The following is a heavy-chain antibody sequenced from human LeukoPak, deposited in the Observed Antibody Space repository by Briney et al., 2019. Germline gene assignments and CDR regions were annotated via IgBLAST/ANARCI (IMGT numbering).Heavy chain of an antibody. J-gene: IGHJ6*02. CDR2: IYYSGST. D-gene: IGHD3-3*01. CDR3: ARGTDYDFWSGYYYYYYGMDV. Sequence: PSQTLSLTCTVSGGSISSGGYYWSWIRQHPGKGLEWIGYIYYSGSTYYNPSLKSRVTIPVDTSKNQFSLKLSSVTAADTAVYYCARGTDYDFWSGYYYYYYGMDVWGQGTTVTVSS. V-gene: IGHV4-31*03. CDR1: GGSISSGGYY.